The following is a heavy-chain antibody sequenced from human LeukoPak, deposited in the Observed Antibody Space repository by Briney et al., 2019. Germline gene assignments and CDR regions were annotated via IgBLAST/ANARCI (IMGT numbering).Heavy chain of an antibody. CDR1: GGSISSSSYY. J-gene: IGHJ4*02. Sequence: SETLSLTCTVSGGSISSSSYYWGWIRQPPGKGLEWIGSIYYSGSTYYNPSLKSRVTISVDTSKNQFSLKLSSVTAADTAVYYCARRTRTYYYDSSGPRFDYWGQGTLVTVSS. V-gene: IGHV4-39*07. D-gene: IGHD3-22*01. CDR3: ARRTRTYYYDSSGPRFDY. CDR2: IYYSGST.